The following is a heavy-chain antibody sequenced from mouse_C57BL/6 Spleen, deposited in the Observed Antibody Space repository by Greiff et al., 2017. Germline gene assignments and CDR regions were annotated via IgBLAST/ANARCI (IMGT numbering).Heavy chain of an antibody. CDR2: INYDGSST. V-gene: IGHV5-16*01. CDR3: AREHTTVAPWYFDV. J-gene: IGHJ1*03. Sequence: EVQVVESEGGLVQPGSSMKLSCTASGFTFSDYYMAWVRQVPEKGLEWVANINYDGSSTYYLDSLKSRFIISRDNAKNILYLQMSSLKSEDTATYYCAREHTTVAPWYFDVWGTGTTVTVAS. CDR1: GFTFSDYY. D-gene: IGHD1-1*01.